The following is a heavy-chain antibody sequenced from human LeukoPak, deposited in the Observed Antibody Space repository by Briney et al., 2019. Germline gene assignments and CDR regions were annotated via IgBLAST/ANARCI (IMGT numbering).Heavy chain of an antibody. D-gene: IGHD2-8*01. V-gene: IGHV3-48*01. J-gene: IGHJ6*03. CDR1: GFTFSSYS. Sequence: GGSLRLSCAASGFTFSSYSMNWVRQAPGKGLEWVSYISSSSSTIYYADSVKGRFTISRDNAKNSLYLQMNSLRAEDTAVYYCARADIVLMVYAIRDYYMDVWGRGTTVTVSS. CDR3: ARADIVLMVYAIRDYYMDV. CDR2: ISSSSSTI.